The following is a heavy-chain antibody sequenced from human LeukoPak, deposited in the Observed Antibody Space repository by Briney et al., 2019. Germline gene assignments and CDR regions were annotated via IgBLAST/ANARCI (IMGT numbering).Heavy chain of an antibody. CDR1: GGSIGSSY. V-gene: IGHV4-4*07. CDR3: ARGVYIAAAQYGY. D-gene: IGHD6-13*01. CDR2: FFTSGTT. Sequence: SETLSLTCTVSGGSIGSSYWSWNRQPAGKGLEWIGRFFTSGTTNYNPSLKSRVTISVDTSKNQFSLKLSSVTAADTAVYYCARGVYIAAAQYGYWGQGTLVTVSS. J-gene: IGHJ4*02.